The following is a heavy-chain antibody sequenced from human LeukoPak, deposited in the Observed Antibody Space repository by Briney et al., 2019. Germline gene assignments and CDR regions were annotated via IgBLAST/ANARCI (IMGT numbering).Heavy chain of an antibody. D-gene: IGHD6-19*01. V-gene: IGHV3-48*01. CDR3: ARVRSSGWYVDY. CDR2: ISSSGTTI. Sequence: PGGSLRLSCAASGLTFSSYNMNWVRQAPGKGLEWISYISSSGTTIHYADSVRGRFSISRDNAKNSLYLQMNSLRAEDTAVYYCARVRSSGWYVDYWGQGTLVTVSS. CDR1: GLTFSSYN. J-gene: IGHJ4*02.